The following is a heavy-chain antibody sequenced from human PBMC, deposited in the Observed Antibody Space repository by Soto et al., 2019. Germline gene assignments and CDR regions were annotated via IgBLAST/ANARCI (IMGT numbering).Heavy chain of an antibody. CDR3: ARVPRAGYNALDWFDP. V-gene: IGHV3-53*02. CDR1: GFTVSSNY. CDR2: IYSGGST. Sequence: EVQLVETGGGLIQPGGSLRLSCAASGFTVSSNYMSWVRQAPGKGLEWVSVIYSGGSTYYADSVKVRFTISRDNSKNTLYLQMNSLRAEDTAVYYCARVPRAGYNALDWFDPWGQGTLVTVSS. D-gene: IGHD5-12*01. J-gene: IGHJ5*02.